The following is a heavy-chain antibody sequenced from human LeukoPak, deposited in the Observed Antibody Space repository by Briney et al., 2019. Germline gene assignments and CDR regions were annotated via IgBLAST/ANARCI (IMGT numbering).Heavy chain of an antibody. D-gene: IGHD5-12*01. CDR2: IYYSGST. J-gene: IGHJ4*02. Sequence: SETLSLTCTVSGGSVSSGSYYWSWIRQPPGTGLEWIGYIYYSGSTNYNPSLKSRVTISVDTPKNQFSLKLSSVTAADTAVYYCARGVRYSGYDSFSPVDYWGQGTLVTVSS. CDR3: ARGVRYSGYDSFSPVDY. CDR1: GGSVSSGSYY. V-gene: IGHV4-61*01.